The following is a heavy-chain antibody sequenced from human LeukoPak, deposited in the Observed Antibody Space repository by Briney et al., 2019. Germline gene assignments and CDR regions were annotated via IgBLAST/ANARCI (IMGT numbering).Heavy chain of an antibody. CDR3: VKDESYGDYASNDY. Sequence: GGSLRLTCAASGFTFSSYDMHWVRQATGKGLEWVSAIGTAGDTYYPGSVKGRFTISRENAKNSLYLQMNSLRAGDTAVYYCVKDESYGDYASNDYWGQGTLVTVSS. CDR1: GFTFSSYD. V-gene: IGHV3-13*01. D-gene: IGHD4-17*01. J-gene: IGHJ4*02. CDR2: IGTAGDT.